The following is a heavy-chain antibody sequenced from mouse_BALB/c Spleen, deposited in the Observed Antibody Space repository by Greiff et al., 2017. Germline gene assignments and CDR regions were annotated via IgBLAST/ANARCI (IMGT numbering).Heavy chain of an antibody. CDR3: ARGGTGPFAY. V-gene: IGHV3-2*02. D-gene: IGHD3-1*01. J-gene: IGHJ3*01. CDR2: ISYSGST. CDR1: GYSITSDYA. Sequence: EVKLVESGPGLVKPSQSLSLTCTVTGYSITSDYAWNWIRQFPGNKLEWMGYISYSGSTSYNPSLKSRISITRDTSKNQFFLQLNSVTTEDTATYYCARGGTGPFAYWGQGTLVTVSA.